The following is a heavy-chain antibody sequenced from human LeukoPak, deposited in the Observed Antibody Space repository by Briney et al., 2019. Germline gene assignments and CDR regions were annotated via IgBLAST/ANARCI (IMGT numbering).Heavy chain of an antibody. CDR2: VKSDGSAT. Sequence: GGSLRLSCAASGFTFSSHSMHWVRHAPGKGLEWVSRVKSDGSATTYADSVKGRFTVSRDNAKNTLYLQMNSLRAEDTALYYCAKDIFPGGTEYYYYGMDVWGQGTTVTVSS. J-gene: IGHJ6*02. V-gene: IGHV3-74*01. CDR1: GFTFSSHS. CDR3: AKDIFPGGTEYYYYGMDV. D-gene: IGHD2-21*01.